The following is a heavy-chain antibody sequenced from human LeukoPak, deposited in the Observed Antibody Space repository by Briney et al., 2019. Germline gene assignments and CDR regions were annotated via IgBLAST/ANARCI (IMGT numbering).Heavy chain of an antibody. Sequence: GGSLRLSCAASGFTFSSYAMHWVRQAPGKGLEWVAVISYDGSNKYYADSVKGRFTISRDNSKNTLYLQMNSLRAEDTAVYYCARGRLVGASLRYDAFDIWGQGTMVTVSS. V-gene: IGHV3-30*04. CDR2: ISYDGSNK. J-gene: IGHJ3*02. D-gene: IGHD1-26*01. CDR3: ARGRLVGASLRYDAFDI. CDR1: GFTFSSYA.